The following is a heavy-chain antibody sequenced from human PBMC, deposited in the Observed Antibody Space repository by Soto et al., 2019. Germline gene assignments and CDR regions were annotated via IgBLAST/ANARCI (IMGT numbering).Heavy chain of an antibody. CDR2: ISYDGSNK. CDR1: GFTFSSYG. Sequence: GGSLRLSCAASGFTFSSYGMHWVRQAPGKGLEWEAVISYDGSNKYYADSVKGRFTISRDNSKNTLYLQMNSLRAEDTAVYYCAKERSFSGSYYFDYWGQGTLVTVSA. V-gene: IGHV3-30*18. CDR3: AKERSFSGSYYFDY. J-gene: IGHJ4*02. D-gene: IGHD1-26*01.